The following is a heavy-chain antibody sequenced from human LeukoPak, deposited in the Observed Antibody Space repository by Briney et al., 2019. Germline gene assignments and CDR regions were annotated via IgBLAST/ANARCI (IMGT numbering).Heavy chain of an antibody. Sequence: GGSLRLSCAASGFTFDDYAMNWVRQAPGKGLEWVSGISWNSGSIGYADSVKGRFTISRDNAKNSLYLQMNSLRAEDTALYYCAKGSLEWLLYEGSFDYWGQGTLVTVSS. CDR2: ISWNSGSI. D-gene: IGHD3-3*01. CDR1: GFTFDDYA. CDR3: AKGSLEWLLYEGSFDY. J-gene: IGHJ4*02. V-gene: IGHV3-9*01.